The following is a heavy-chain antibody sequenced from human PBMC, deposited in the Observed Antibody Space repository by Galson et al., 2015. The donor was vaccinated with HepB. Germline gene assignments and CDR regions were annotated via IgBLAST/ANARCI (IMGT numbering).Heavy chain of an antibody. V-gene: IGHV3-9*01. Sequence: SLRLSCAASGFTFDDYAMHWVRHAPGKGLEWVSGISWNSGSIGYADSVKGRFTISRDNAKNSLYLQMNSLRAEDTALYYCAKGDKEWLVRLDAEYFQHWGQGTLVTVSS. D-gene: IGHD6-19*01. CDR1: GFTFDDYA. CDR2: ISWNSGSI. CDR3: AKGDKEWLVRLDAEYFQH. J-gene: IGHJ1*01.